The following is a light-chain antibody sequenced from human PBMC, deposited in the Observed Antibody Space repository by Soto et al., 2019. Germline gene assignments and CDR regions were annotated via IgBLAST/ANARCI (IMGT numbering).Light chain of an antibody. CDR3: QQYNNLPPDT. Sequence: EIILTQSPASLSVSPGERATLSCRASQSVNNNLAWYQQKPGQAPRLLIYGASTRATGIPGRFGGSGSGTEFTLTITSLQSEDFAVYFCQQYNNLPPDTFGQGTKLEIK. CDR1: QSVNNN. J-gene: IGKJ2*01. V-gene: IGKV3-15*01. CDR2: GAS.